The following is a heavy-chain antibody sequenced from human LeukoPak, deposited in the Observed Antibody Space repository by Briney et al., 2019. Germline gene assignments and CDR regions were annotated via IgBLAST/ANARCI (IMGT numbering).Heavy chain of an antibody. J-gene: IGHJ6*02. V-gene: IGHV4-34*01. CDR1: GGSFSGYY. CDR3: ARVVAATTYYYYYGMDV. D-gene: IGHD2-15*01. CDR2: INHSGST. Sequence: SETLSLTCAVYGGSFSGYYWSWIRQPPGKGLEWIGEINHSGSTNYNPSLKSRVTISVDTSKSQFSLKLSSVTAADTAVYYCARVVAATTYYYYYGMDVWGQGTTVTVSS.